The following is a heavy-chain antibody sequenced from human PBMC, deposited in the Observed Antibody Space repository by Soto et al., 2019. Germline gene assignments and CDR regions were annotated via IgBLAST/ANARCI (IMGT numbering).Heavy chain of an antibody. V-gene: IGHV3-21*01. J-gene: IGHJ5*02. Sequence: PGGSLRLSCAASGFTLSSYSMNWVRQAPGKGLEWVSSISSSSSYIYYADSVKGRFTISRDNAKNSLYLQMNSLRAEDTAVYYCARDNKPYYYDSSGRKNNWFDPWGQGTLVTVSS. CDR1: GFTLSSYS. CDR2: ISSSSSYI. CDR3: ARDNKPYYYDSSGRKNNWFDP. D-gene: IGHD3-22*01.